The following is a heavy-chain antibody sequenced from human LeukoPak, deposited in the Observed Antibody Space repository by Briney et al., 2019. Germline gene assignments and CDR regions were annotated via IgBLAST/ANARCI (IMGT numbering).Heavy chain of an antibody. CDR3: VREILYCSGGSCYRGPFDN. CDR2: IFHRGGT. J-gene: IGHJ4*02. Sequence: SETLSLTCSVSGGSISSGGYYWNWIRQPPGKGLEWIGYIFHRGGTSYNPSLKSRILFSVDTSQNQFSLKLNSVTAADTAVYYCVREILYCSGGSCYRGPFDNWGQGTLVTVSA. D-gene: IGHD2-15*01. V-gene: IGHV4-30-4*01. CDR1: GGSISSGGYY.